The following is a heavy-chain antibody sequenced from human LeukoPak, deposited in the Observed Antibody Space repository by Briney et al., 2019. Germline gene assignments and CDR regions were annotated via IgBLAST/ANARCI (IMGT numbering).Heavy chain of an antibody. CDR2: INSDGSST. Sequence: GGSLRLSCAASGFTFSNYWMHWVRQAPGKGLVWVSRINSDGSSTNYADSVKGRFTISRDNAKNTLYLQMNSLRAEDTAVYYCASGSSSGRSGCFDYWGQGILVTVSS. D-gene: IGHD6-13*01. CDR1: GFTFSNYW. J-gene: IGHJ4*02. CDR3: ASGSSSGRSGCFDY. V-gene: IGHV3-74*01.